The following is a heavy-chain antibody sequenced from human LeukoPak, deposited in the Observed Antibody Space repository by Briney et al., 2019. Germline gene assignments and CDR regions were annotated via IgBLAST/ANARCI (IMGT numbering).Heavy chain of an antibody. CDR3: AKGRVGANGYYYYGMDV. Sequence: GGSLRLSCAASGFTFSSYGMHWVRQAPGKGLEWVAVISYDGSNKYYADSVKGRFTISRDNSKNTLYLQMNSLRTEDTAVYYCAKGRVGANGYYYYGMDVWGQGTTVTVSS. CDR2: ISYDGSNK. V-gene: IGHV3-30*18. CDR1: GFTFSSYG. J-gene: IGHJ6*02. D-gene: IGHD1-26*01.